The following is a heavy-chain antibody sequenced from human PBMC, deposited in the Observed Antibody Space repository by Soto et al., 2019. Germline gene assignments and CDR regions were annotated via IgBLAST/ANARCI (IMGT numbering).Heavy chain of an antibody. CDR1: GGSISSSNW. CDR2: IYHSGST. CDR3: ASKTPGGYDDFDI. D-gene: IGHD3-16*01. J-gene: IGHJ3*02. V-gene: IGHV4-4*02. Sequence: SETLSLTCAVSGGSISSSNWWSWVRQPPGKGLEWIGEIYHSGSTNYNPSLKSRVTISVDKSKNQFSLTLSSVTAADTAVYYCASKTPGGYDDFDIWGQGTMVTVSS.